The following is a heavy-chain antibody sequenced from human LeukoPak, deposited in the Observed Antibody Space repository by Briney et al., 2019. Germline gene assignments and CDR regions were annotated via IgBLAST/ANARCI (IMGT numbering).Heavy chain of an antibody. Sequence: GGSLRLSCAASGFTFSSYEMNWVRQAPGKGLEWVSYISSSGSTIYYADSVKGRFTISRDNAKNSLYLQMNSLRAEDTAVYYCARDAVGGCSSTSCYPTWGQGTLVTVSS. CDR1: GFTFSSYE. J-gene: IGHJ5*02. V-gene: IGHV3-48*03. CDR3: ARDAVGGCSSTSCYPT. CDR2: ISSSGSTI. D-gene: IGHD2-2*01.